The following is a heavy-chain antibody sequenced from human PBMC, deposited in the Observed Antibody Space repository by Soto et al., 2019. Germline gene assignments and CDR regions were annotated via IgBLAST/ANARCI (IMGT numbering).Heavy chain of an antibody. V-gene: IGHV4-59*01. Sequence: QVQLLESGPGLVKPSETLSLTCTVSGGSISSYFWSWIRQPPGKGLEWIGYISYNGGTNYNPSLKSRVTISLDTSKNQFSLKLSSVTAADTAVYYCARDRGSSGWSDYWGQGTLVTVSS. J-gene: IGHJ4*02. D-gene: IGHD6-19*01. CDR1: GGSISSYF. CDR2: ISYNGGT. CDR3: ARDRGSSGWSDY.